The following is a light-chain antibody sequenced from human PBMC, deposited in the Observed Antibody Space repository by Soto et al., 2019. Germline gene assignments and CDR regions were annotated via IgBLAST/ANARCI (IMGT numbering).Light chain of an antibody. CDR1: RDIGTW. CDR3: HRHETYPLA. V-gene: IGKV1-5*03. J-gene: IGKJ4*01. CDR2: RAS. Sequence: TQMTQSPSTLSASVGDSVSITCRASRDIGTWLAWFQQKPGRAPNLLIYRASTLARGVPSRFSGSGSGTEFTLTISGLQPDDFATYYCHRHETYPLAFGGGTKVDIK.